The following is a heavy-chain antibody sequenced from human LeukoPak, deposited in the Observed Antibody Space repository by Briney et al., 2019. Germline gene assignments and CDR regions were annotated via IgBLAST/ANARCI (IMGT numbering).Heavy chain of an antibody. D-gene: IGHD6-13*01. J-gene: IGHJ2*01. Sequence: SETLSLTCAVYGGSFSGYSWSWIRQPPGKGLEWIGYIYHSGSTYYNPSLKSRVTISVDRPKNQFSLKLSSVTAADTAVYYCARVDSSSWYRYFDLWGRGTLVTVSS. V-gene: IGHV4-30-2*01. CDR2: IYHSGST. CDR3: ARVDSSSWYRYFDL. CDR1: GGSFSGYS.